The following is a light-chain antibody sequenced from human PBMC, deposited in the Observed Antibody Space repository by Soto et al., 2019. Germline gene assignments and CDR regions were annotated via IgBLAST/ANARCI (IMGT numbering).Light chain of an antibody. V-gene: IGKV1-39*01. J-gene: IGKJ1*01. Sequence: DIQMTQSPCALSASVVDRVTITFRASQSISSYLNWYQQKPGKAPKLLIYAASSLQSGVPSRFSGSGSGTDFTLTISSLQPEDFATYYCQQTYSTPPTFGQGTKVDIK. CDR1: QSISSY. CDR3: QQTYSTPPT. CDR2: AAS.